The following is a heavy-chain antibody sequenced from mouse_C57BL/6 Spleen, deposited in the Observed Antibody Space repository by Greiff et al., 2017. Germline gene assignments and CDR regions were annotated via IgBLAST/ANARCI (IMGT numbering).Heavy chain of an antibody. CDR1: GYAFTNYL. V-gene: IGHV1-54*01. CDR2: INPGSGGT. J-gene: IGHJ3*01. CDR3: ARSKGD. Sequence: QVQLQQSGAELVRPGTSVKVSCKASGYAFTNYLIEWVKQRPGQGLEWIGVINPGSGGTNYNEKFKGKATLTADKSSSTAYMQLSSLTSEDSAVYFCARSKGDWGQGTLVTVSA.